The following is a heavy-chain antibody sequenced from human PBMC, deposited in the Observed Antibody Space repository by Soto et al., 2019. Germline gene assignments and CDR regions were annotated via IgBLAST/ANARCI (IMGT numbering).Heavy chain of an antibody. CDR3: ERIGYSSGWYQL. J-gene: IGHJ4*02. D-gene: IGHD6-19*01. Sequence: QVTLKESGTVLVKPTETLTLTCTVSGFSLSNARMGVSWIRQPPGKALEWLAHIFSNDEKSYSTSLKSRLTISKDTSKSMVVLTMNNMDPVDTAAYYCERIGYSSGWYQLWGQGTLVTVAS. V-gene: IGHV2-26*01. CDR2: IFSNDEK. CDR1: GFSLSNARMG.